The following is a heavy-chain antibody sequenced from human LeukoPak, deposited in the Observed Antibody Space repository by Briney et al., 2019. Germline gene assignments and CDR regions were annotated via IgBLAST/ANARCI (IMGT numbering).Heavy chain of an antibody. CDR3: ARAHDSSGYPPHFDY. J-gene: IGHJ4*02. CDR2: INSGGST. Sequence: GGSLRLSCAASGFTFSSYSMNWVRQAPGKGLEWGSVINSGGSTYYADSVKGRFTISRDNSKNTLYLQMNSLRAEDTAVYYCARAHDSSGYPPHFDYWGQGTLVTVSS. D-gene: IGHD3-22*01. CDR1: GFTFSSYS. V-gene: IGHV3-53*01.